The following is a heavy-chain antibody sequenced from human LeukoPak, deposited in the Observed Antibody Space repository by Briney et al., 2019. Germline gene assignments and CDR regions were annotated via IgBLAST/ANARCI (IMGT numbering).Heavy chain of an antibody. Sequence: LSGGSLRLSCAASGFTFSSYGMSWVRQAPGKGLEWVSAISGSGGSTYYADSVKGRFTISRDNSKNTLYLQMNSLRAEDTAVYYCAKDRHRSMVNVDIVATSGEGFDYWGQGTLVTVSS. D-gene: IGHD5-12*01. CDR2: ISGSGGST. J-gene: IGHJ4*02. CDR1: GFTFSSYG. CDR3: AKDRHRSMVNVDIVATSGEGFDY. V-gene: IGHV3-23*01.